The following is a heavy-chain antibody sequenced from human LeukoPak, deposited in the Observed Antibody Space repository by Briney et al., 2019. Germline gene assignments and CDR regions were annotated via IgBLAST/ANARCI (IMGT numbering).Heavy chain of an antibody. CDR3: ARGEGDYPPFFVY. CDR2: IIPIFGTA. Sequence: SVKVSCKASGGTFSSYAISWVRQAPGQGLEWMGGIIPIFGTANYAQRFQGRVTITTDESTSTAYMELSSLRSEDTAVYYCARGEGDYPPFFVYWGQGTLVTVSS. D-gene: IGHD4-17*01. J-gene: IGHJ4*02. V-gene: IGHV1-69*05. CDR1: GGTFSSYA.